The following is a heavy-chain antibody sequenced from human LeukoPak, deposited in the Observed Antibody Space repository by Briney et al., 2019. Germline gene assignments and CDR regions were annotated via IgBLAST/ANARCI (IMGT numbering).Heavy chain of an antibody. Sequence: GGSLRLSCAASGFSVSSNYMSWVRQAPGKGLEWVANIKEDGSEEYYVDSVKGRFTISRDNAKNSLYLQMNGLRAEDTAVYYCARPRYCSSISCYFHAFDVWGQGTMVTVSS. CDR1: GFSVSSNY. CDR2: IKEDGSEE. J-gene: IGHJ3*01. CDR3: ARPRYCSSISCYFHAFDV. D-gene: IGHD2-2*01. V-gene: IGHV3-7*01.